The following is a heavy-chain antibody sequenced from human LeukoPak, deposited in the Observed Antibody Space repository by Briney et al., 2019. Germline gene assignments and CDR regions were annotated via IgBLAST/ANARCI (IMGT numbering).Heavy chain of an antibody. V-gene: IGHV3-23*01. CDR2: ISGSGGRT. J-gene: IGHJ4*02. CDR3: AKDQRSGATDY. D-gene: IGHD1-26*01. Sequence: GGSQRLSCAASGFTFTTYAMSWVRQAPGKGLEWVSAISGSGGRTNYADSVKGRFTISRDNSKNTLYLQMNSLRAEDTAVYYCAKDQRSGATDYWGQGTLVTVSS. CDR1: GFTFTTYA.